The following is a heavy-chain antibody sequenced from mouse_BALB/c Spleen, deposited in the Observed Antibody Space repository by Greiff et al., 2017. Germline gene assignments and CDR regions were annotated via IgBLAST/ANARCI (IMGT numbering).Heavy chain of an antibody. J-gene: IGHJ1*01. Sequence: EVQLQQSGAELVKPGASVKLSCTASGFNIKDTYMHWVKQRPEQGLEWIGRIDPANGNTKYDPKFQGKATITADTSSNTAYLQLSSLTSEDTAVYYCARFNTTVVDWYFDVWGAGTTVTVSS. CDR1: GFNIKDTY. D-gene: IGHD1-1*01. CDR2: IDPANGNT. CDR3: ARFNTTVVDWYFDV. V-gene: IGHV14-3*02.